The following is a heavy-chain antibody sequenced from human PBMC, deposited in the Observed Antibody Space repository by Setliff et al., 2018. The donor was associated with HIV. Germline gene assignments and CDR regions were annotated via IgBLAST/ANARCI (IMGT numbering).Heavy chain of an antibody. J-gene: IGHJ4*02. CDR2: INPNSGGT. CDR1: GYTFTDYS. Sequence: ASVKVSCKTSGYTFTDYSIHWVRQAPGQGLEWMGWINPNSGGTNFAQKFQGRITMARDTSISTSYMELSGLRSDDTALYYCATLDYWGQGTLVTVSS. V-gene: IGHV1-2*02. CDR3: ATLDY.